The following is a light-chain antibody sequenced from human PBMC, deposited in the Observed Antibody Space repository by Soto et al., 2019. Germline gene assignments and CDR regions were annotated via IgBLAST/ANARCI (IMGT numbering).Light chain of an antibody. J-gene: IGKJ2*01. CDR3: QQYNSYSGYT. CDR2: DAS. Sequence: DIQMTQSPSTLSASVGDRVTITCRASQSVSSWLAWYQQKPGKAPKLLIYDASNLESGGPSRFSGSGSGTEFTLTISSLQPDDFATDYCQQYNSYSGYTFGQGTKLEIK. CDR1: QSVSSW. V-gene: IGKV1-5*01.